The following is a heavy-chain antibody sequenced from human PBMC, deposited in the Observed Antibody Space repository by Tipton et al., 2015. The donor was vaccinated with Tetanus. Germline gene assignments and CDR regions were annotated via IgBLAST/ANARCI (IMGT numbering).Heavy chain of an antibody. CDR2: ISGSGTYI. V-gene: IGHV3-21*01. CDR3: ARENGGYDYYYYYGMDV. Sequence: GSLRLSCAASGFTFTSYAMNWVRQAPGKGLEWVSSISGSGTYIYHADSVKGRFTISRDNAKNSLYLQMNSLRAEDTAVYYCARENGGYDYYYYYGMDVWGQGTTVTVSS. CDR1: GFTFTSYA. D-gene: IGHD5-12*01. J-gene: IGHJ6*02.